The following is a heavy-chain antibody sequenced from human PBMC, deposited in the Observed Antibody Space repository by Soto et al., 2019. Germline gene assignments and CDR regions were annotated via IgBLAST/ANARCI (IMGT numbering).Heavy chain of an antibody. Sequence: QVQLQESGPGLVKPSQTLSLTCTVSGGSISSGDYYWSWIRQPPGKGLEWIGYIYYSGSTYYNPSLKSRVTISVDTSKNQFSLKLSSVTAADTAVYSCARARVTMVRGVKLKYNWFDPWGQGTLVTVSS. CDR2: IYYSGST. J-gene: IGHJ5*02. D-gene: IGHD3-10*01. V-gene: IGHV4-30-4*01. CDR3: ARARVTMVRGVKLKYNWFDP. CDR1: GGSISSGDYY.